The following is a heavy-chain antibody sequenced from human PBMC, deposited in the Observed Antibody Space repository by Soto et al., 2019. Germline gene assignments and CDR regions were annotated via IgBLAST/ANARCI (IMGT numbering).Heavy chain of an antibody. D-gene: IGHD3-3*01. CDR3: AKEFHDFWSGYYLSFFDP. Sequence: GGSLRLSCAASGFTFSSYAMSWVRQAPGKGLEWVSATSGSGGSTYYADSVKGRFTISRDNSKNTLYLQMNSLRAEDTAVYYCAKEFHDFWSGYYLSFFDPWGQGTLVTVSS. CDR2: TSGSGGST. J-gene: IGHJ5*02. CDR1: GFTFSSYA. V-gene: IGHV3-23*01.